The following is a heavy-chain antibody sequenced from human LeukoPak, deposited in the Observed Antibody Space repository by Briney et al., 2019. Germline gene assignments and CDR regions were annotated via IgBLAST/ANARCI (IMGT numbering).Heavy chain of an antibody. Sequence: GESLQISCKGSGYNFTNYWIGWVRQTPGKGLEWMGIIYPGDSDTRYSPSFQGQVTISADKSISTAYLQWSSLKASDTAMYYCARRGYSYGTYYYYMDVWGKGTTVTVSS. D-gene: IGHD5-18*01. V-gene: IGHV5-51*01. J-gene: IGHJ6*03. CDR2: IYPGDSDT. CDR3: ARRGYSYGTYYYYMDV. CDR1: GYNFTNYW.